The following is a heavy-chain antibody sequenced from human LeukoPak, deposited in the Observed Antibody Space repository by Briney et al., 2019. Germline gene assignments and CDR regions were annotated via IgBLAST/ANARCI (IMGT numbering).Heavy chain of an antibody. CDR1: GFTFSSYW. CDR2: IKQDGSEK. J-gene: IGHJ6*04. Sequence: GGSLRPSCAPSGFTFSSYWMSWVRQAPGKGLEWVANIKQDGSEKYYVDSVKGRFTISRDNGKNSLYLQMNSLRAEDTAVYYCARKAYGLDVWGKGTTVTVSS. CDR3: ARKAYGLDV. V-gene: IGHV3-7*03.